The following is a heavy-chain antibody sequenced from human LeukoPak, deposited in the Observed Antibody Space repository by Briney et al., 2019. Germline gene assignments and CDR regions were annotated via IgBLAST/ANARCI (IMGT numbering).Heavy chain of an antibody. D-gene: IGHD6-13*01. CDR1: GGTFSSYV. Sequence: SVKVSCKASGGTFSSYVISWVRQAPGQGLEWMGGIITLFGTANYAQKFQGRITITTDESTRTVYMELSSLRSEDTAVYYCAREGGIAAADEGWFDPWGQGTLVTVSS. CDR3: AREGGIAAADEGWFDP. J-gene: IGHJ5*02. CDR2: IITLFGTA. V-gene: IGHV1-69*05.